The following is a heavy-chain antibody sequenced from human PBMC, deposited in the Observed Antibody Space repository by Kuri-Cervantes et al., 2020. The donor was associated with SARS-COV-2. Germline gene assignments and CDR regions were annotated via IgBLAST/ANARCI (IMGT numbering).Heavy chain of an antibody. Sequence: GESLKISCAASGFTFSNAWMSWVRQAPGKGLEWVAFIRYDGSNKYYADSVKGRFTISRDNSKNTLYLQMNSLRAEDTAVYYCAKAEYDPHHYYYYVDVWGKGTTVTVSS. V-gene: IGHV3-30*02. CDR2: IRYDGSNK. CDR3: AKAEYDPHHYYYYVDV. D-gene: IGHD2/OR15-2a*01. J-gene: IGHJ6*03. CDR1: GFTFSNAW.